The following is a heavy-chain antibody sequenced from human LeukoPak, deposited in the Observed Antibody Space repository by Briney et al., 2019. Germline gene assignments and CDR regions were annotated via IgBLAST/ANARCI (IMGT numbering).Heavy chain of an antibody. J-gene: IGHJ4*02. CDR3: ARASPAYDILTGFDC. Sequence: ASVKVSCKASGYTLTGYYMHWVRQAPGQGLEWRGWISPNSGGTNYAQKFPGRVTMTRHTSISTAYMELSRPRSDDTAVYYCARASPAYDILTGFDCWGQGTLVTVSS. CDR2: ISPNSGGT. V-gene: IGHV1-2*02. CDR1: GYTLTGYY. D-gene: IGHD3-9*01.